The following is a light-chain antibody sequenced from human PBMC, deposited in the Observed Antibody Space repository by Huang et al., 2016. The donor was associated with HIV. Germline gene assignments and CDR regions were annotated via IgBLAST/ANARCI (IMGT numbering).Light chain of an antibody. CDR2: AAS. Sequence: DVELTQSPSSLSASVGDRITITCRASHNIIKYLNWYQQIPGEAPRLLIYAASNLQSGVPSRFTGSGSGTDFALTVTGLRPEDFATYYCHQSYVSPQTFGQRT. CDR1: HNIIKY. J-gene: IGKJ2*01. CDR3: HQSYVSPQT. V-gene: IGKV1-39*01.